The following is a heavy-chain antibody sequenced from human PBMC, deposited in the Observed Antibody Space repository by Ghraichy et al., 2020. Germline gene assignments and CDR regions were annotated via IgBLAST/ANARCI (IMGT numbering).Heavy chain of an antibody. D-gene: IGHD3-22*01. J-gene: IGHJ4*02. Sequence: GESLNISCAASGFTFSSYEMNWVRQAPGKGLEWVSYISSSGSTIYSADSVKGRFTISRDNAKNSLYLQMNSLRAEDTAVYYCARDGDTGGHYYPFDYWGQGILVTVSS. CDR3: ARDGDTGGHYYPFDY. CDR1: GFTFSSYE. CDR2: ISSSGSTI. V-gene: IGHV3-48*03.